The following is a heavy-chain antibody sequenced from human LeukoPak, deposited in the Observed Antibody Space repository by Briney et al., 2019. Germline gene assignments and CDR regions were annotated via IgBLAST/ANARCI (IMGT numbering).Heavy chain of an antibody. V-gene: IGHV3-23*01. CDR1: GFTFNSYS. D-gene: IGHD6-19*01. Sequence: PGGPPRLSCAASGFTFNSYSMTWVRQAPGKGLEWVSGISASGGSTYYADSVKGRFTISRDNSKNTLYLQMNSLRAEDTAVYYCAKDSSGWSRDYWGQGTLVIVSS. CDR3: AKDSSGWSRDY. CDR2: ISASGGST. J-gene: IGHJ4*02.